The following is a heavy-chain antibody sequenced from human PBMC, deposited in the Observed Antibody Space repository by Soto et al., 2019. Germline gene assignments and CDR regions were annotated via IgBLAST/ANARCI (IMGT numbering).Heavy chain of an antibody. Sequence: GGSLRLCCAASGFTFSSYAMSWVRQAPGKGLEWVSGISGSGGGTYYADSVKGRLTISRDNSKNTLYLQMNSLRAEDTAVYYCAKDGYSYRYPSYFDYWGQGTLVTVSS. CDR1: GFTFSSYA. J-gene: IGHJ4*02. CDR3: AKDGYSYRYPSYFDY. D-gene: IGHD5-18*01. CDR2: ISGSGGGT. V-gene: IGHV3-23*01.